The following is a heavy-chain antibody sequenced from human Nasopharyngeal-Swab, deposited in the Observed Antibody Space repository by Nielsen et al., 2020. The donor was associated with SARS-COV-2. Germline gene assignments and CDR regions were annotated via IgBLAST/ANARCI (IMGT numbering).Heavy chain of an antibody. CDR2: LSRTSGSI. V-gene: IGHV3-9*01. Sequence: SLKISCAASGFTFGDYDMQWVRQAPGKGLEWVSGLSRTSGSICYADSVMGRFTISRDNAKNSLYLQMNSLRSEDTALYYCATLSLSSSSGVDVWGQGTTVTVSS. D-gene: IGHD6-6*01. CDR1: GFTFGDYD. J-gene: IGHJ6*02. CDR3: ATLSLSSSSGVDV.